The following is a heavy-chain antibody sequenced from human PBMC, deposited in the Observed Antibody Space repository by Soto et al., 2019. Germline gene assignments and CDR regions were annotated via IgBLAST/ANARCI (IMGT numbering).Heavy chain of an antibody. CDR3: VRGGWSSSGGIAAS. V-gene: IGHV3-11*01. Sequence: PGGSLRLSCAASGFTFSDYYMSWIRQAPGKGLEWVSYISSSGASIYYADSVKGRFTISRDNAENPLSLQMNSLRAEDTAVYYCVRGGWSSSGGIAASWGQGTLVT. CDR1: GFTFSDYY. CDR2: ISSSGASI. D-gene: IGHD6-13*01. J-gene: IGHJ5*02.